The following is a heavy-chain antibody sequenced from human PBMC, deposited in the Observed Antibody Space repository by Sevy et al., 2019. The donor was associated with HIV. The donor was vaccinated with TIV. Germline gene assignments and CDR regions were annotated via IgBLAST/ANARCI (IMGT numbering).Heavy chain of an antibody. J-gene: IGHJ4*02. Sequence: GWSLRLSCAASGFTFRRYGMHWVRRAPGKGLEWVAGIWFDGTQKYYLESVKGRFSISRDNSKKMVYLQMNSLRAEDTAVYYCAKDFFEGDVISNFDSWGQGTLVTVSS. D-gene: IGHD3-3*01. CDR3: AKDFFEGDVISNFDS. CDR1: GFTFRRYG. V-gene: IGHV3-33*06. CDR2: IWFDGTQK.